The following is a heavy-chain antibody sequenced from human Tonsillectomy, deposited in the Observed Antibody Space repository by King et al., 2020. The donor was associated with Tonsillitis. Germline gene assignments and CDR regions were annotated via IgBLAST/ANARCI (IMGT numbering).Heavy chain of an antibody. CDR3: ASCTLSPTESWYFDY. CDR2: IYYSGST. CDR1: GGSISSGGYY. J-gene: IGHJ4*02. D-gene: IGHD3-10*01. Sequence: QVQLQESGPGLVKPSQTLSLTCTVSGGSISSGGYYWSWIRQHPGKGLEWIGYIYYSGSTYYNPSLKSRVTISVDTSKNQFSLRLSSVTAADTAVYYCASCTLSPTESWYFDYWGQGTLVTVSS. V-gene: IGHV4-31*03.